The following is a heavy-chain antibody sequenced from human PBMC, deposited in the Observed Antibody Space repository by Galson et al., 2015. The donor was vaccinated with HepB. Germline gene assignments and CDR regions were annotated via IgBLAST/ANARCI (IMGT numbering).Heavy chain of an antibody. CDR1: GYSISNGYY. Sequence: ETLSLTCSVSGYSISNGYYWGWVRQPPGQGLKWIGSFHVGDTYYNPSLKSRVTISIDTSENRLSLDVTSVTAADTDVYCCARGPAALMSGGGWSLNWFGPWGQGVLVTVSS. CDR3: ARGPAALMSGGGWSLNWFGP. D-gene: IGHD2-15*01. CDR2: FHVGDT. J-gene: IGHJ5*02. V-gene: IGHV4-38-2*02.